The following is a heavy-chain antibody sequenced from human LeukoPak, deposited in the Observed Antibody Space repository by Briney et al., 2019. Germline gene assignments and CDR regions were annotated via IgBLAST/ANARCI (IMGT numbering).Heavy chain of an antibody. CDR3: ARAPHFFDTSGSRYYFDY. CDR2: IYYSGST. V-gene: IGHV4-59*12. D-gene: IGHD3-22*01. Sequence: PSQTPSLTCTVSGGSISSYYWSWIRQPPGKGLEWIGYIYYSGSTNYNPSLKSRVTISVDTSKNQFSLKLSSVTAADTAVYYCARAPHFFDTSGSRYYFDYWGQGALVTVSS. J-gene: IGHJ4*02. CDR1: GGSISSYY.